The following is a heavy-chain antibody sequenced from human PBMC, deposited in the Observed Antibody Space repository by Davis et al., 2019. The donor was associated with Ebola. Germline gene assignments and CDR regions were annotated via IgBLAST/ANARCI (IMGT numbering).Heavy chain of an antibody. D-gene: IGHD2-2*01. CDR3: AKDSILGYADY. Sequence: SLKISCAASGFTFDDYAMHWVRQAPGKGLEWVSGISWNSGSIGYADSVKGRFTISRDNAKNSLYLQMNSLRTEDTALYYCAKDSILGYADYWGQGTLVTVSS. CDR1: GFTFDDYA. J-gene: IGHJ4*02. CDR2: ISWNSGSI. V-gene: IGHV3-9*01.